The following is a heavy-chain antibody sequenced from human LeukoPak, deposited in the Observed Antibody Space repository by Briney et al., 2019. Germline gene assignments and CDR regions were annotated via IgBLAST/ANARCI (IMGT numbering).Heavy chain of an antibody. CDR1: GGSFSGYY. J-gene: IGHJ6*03. Sequence: SETLSLTCAVYGGSFSGYYWSWIRQPPGKGLEWIGEINHSGSTYYNPSLKSRVTISVDTSKNQFSLKLSSVTAADTAVYYCARRSSAAYYYYYMDVWGKGTTVTVSS. CDR2: INHSGST. CDR3: ARRSSAAYYYYYMDV. D-gene: IGHD6-25*01. V-gene: IGHV4-34*01.